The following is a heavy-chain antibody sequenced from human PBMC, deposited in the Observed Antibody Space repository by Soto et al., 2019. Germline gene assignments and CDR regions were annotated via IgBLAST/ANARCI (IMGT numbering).Heavy chain of an antibody. V-gene: IGHV3-30-3*01. J-gene: IGHJ4*02. CDR2: ISYDGSNK. D-gene: IGHD3-22*01. CDR1: GFTFSSYA. Sequence: GGSLRLSCAASGFTFSSYAMHWVRQAPGKGLEWVAVISYDGSNKYYADSVKGRFTISRDNSKNTLYLQMNSLRAEDTAVYYCARGENPYYYDSSGYSLFDYWGQGTLVTVSS. CDR3: ARGENPYYYDSSGYSLFDY.